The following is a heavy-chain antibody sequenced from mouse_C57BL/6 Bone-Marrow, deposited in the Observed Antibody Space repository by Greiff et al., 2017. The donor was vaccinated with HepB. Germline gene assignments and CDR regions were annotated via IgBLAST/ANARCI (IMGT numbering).Heavy chain of an antibody. J-gene: IGHJ4*01. CDR2: IHPNSGST. CDR1: GYTFTSYW. V-gene: IGHV1-64*01. D-gene: IGHD1-1*01. CDR3: ARSVLTPRN. Sequence: VQLQQPGAELVKPGASVKLSCKASGYTFTSYWMHWVKQRPGQGLEWIGMIHPNSGSTNYNEKFKSKATLTVDKSSSTAYMQLSSLISEDSAVYYCARSVLTPRNWGQGTSVTVSS.